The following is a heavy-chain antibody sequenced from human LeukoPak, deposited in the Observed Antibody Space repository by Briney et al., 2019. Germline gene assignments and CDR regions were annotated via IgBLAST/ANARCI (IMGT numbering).Heavy chain of an antibody. J-gene: IGHJ5*02. Sequence: PGGSLRLSCAASGFTFSSYAMRWVRQAPGKGLEWVSTFGGSGSSTYYAESVKGRFTISRDNSKNTVYMKLHSLTAEDTALNYSFPQYCDGGSCYLNWCDPWRQGTMVSVSS. D-gene: IGHD2-15*01. V-gene: IGHV3-23*01. CDR3: FPQYCDGGSCYLNWCDP. CDR2: FGGSGSST. CDR1: GFTFSSYA.